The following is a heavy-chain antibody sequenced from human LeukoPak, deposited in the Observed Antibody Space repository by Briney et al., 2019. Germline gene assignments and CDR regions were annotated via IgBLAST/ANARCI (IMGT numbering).Heavy chain of an antibody. CDR3: ARLIVVFDY. J-gene: IGHJ4*02. Sequence: SETLSLTCAVYGGSFSGYYWSWIRQPPGKGLEWIGEINHSGSNNYNPSLKSRVTISVDTSKNQFSLKLSSVTAADTAVYYCARLIVVFDYWVQGTLVTVSS. CDR1: GGSFSGYY. CDR2: INHSGSN. D-gene: IGHD2-2*01. V-gene: IGHV4-34*01.